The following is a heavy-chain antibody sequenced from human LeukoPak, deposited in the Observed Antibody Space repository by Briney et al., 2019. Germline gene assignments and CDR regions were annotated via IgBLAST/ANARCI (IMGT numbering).Heavy chain of an antibody. CDR1: GYTFTGYY. Sequence: GGSVKVSCKASGYTFTGYYMHWVRQAPGQGLEWMGWINPNSGGTNYAQKFQGRVTMTRDTSISTAYMELSRLRSDDTAVYYCARVNRYCSGGSCYSGAFDIWGQGTMVTVSS. CDR3: ARVNRYCSGGSCYSGAFDI. CDR2: INPNSGGT. J-gene: IGHJ3*02. V-gene: IGHV1-2*02. D-gene: IGHD2-15*01.